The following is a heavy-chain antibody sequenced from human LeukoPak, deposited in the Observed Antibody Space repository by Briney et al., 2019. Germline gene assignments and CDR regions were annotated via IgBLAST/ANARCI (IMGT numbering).Heavy chain of an antibody. V-gene: IGHV5-51*01. J-gene: IGHJ3*02. CDR1: GYSFNTYW. D-gene: IGHD2-2*01. CDR2: IYPGDSDT. Sequence: GESLKISCKGSGYSFNTYWIGWVRQMPGKGLEWMGIIYPGDSDTRYSPSFQGQVTISADKSISTAYLQWSSLKASDTAMYYCARQGRYCTSSICHDAFDIWGQGTMVTVSS. CDR3: ARQGRYCTSSICHDAFDI.